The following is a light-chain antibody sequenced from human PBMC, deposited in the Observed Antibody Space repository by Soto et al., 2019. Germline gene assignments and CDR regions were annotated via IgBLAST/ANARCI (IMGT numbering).Light chain of an antibody. CDR3: SSYTSSSTTYV. J-gene: IGLJ1*01. V-gene: IGLV2-14*03. CDR2: GVS. CDR1: SSDIGGYNF. Sequence: QSALTQPASVSGSPGQSITISCTGTSSDIGGYNFVSWYQHHPGKAPRLMIFGVSDRPSGVSDRFSGSKSGNTASLTISGLQAGDEADYYCSSYTSSSTTYVFGTGTKVTVL.